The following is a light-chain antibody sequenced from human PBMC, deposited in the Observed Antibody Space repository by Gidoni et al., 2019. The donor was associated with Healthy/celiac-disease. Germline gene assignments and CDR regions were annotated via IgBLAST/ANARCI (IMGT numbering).Light chain of an antibody. CDR2: GAS. V-gene: IGKV3-20*01. CDR3: QQYGSSPIFT. J-gene: IGKJ3*01. CDR1: QSVSSSY. Sequence: EIVLTQSPGTLSLSPGERATLSCRASQSVSSSYLAWYQQKPGQAPRLLIYGASSRATGIPDFTLTISRLEPEDFAVYYCQQYGSSPIFTFGPGTKVEIK.